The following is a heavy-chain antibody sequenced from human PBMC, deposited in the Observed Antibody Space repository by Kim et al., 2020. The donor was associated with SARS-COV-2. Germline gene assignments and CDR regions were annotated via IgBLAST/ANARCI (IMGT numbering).Heavy chain of an antibody. V-gene: IGHV3-23*01. CDR1: GFTFNNYT. D-gene: IGHD2-21*02. J-gene: IGHJ1*01. CDR3: DKATDC. CDR2: ISNSGDGT. Sequence: GGSLRLSCAASGFTFNNYTMSWVRQAPGEGLGWVSSISNSGDGTYYADSVKGRFSISRDNSKNTLYLQLKSLRAEATAVYYCDKATDCCGHGIVVTVSS.